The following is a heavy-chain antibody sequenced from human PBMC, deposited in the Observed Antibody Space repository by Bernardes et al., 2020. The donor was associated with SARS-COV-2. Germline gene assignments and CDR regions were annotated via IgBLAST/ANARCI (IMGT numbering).Heavy chain of an antibody. CDR2: ISTYNGNT. CDR1: GYTFTSYA. D-gene: IGHD4-17*01. Sequence: ASVKVSCKASGYTFTSYAINWVRQAPGQGLEWMGWISTYNGNTNYAQKLQGRVTMTTDTSTSTAYMELRSLRSDDTPVYYCARSYGGKTGFDYWGQGTLVTVSS. V-gene: IGHV1-18*01. CDR3: ARSYGGKTGFDY. J-gene: IGHJ4*02.